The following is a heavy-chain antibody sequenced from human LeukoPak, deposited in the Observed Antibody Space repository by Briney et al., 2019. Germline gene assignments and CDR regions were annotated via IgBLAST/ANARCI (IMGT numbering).Heavy chain of an antibody. V-gene: IGHV4-34*01. Sequence: PSETLSLTCAVYGGSFSGYYWSWIRQPPGKGLEWIGEINHSGSTNYNPSLKSRVTISVDTSKNQFSLKLSSVTAADTAVYYCARPPRRGYSSSWYGYWGQGTLVTVSS. D-gene: IGHD6-13*01. J-gene: IGHJ4*02. CDR2: INHSGST. CDR1: GGSFSGYY. CDR3: ARPPRRGYSSSWYGY.